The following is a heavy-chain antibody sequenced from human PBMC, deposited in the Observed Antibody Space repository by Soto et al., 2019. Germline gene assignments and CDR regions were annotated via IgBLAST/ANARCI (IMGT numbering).Heavy chain of an antibody. CDR2: IWYDGSNK. V-gene: IGHV3-33*01. CDR1: GFTFSSYG. Sequence: PGGSLRLSCAASGFTFSSYGMHWVRQAPGKGLEWVAVIWYDGSNKYYADSVKGRFTISRDNSKNTLYLQMNSLRAEDTAVYYCARDGISLYSDGDHRDLHAYCSQG. D-gene: IGHD4-17*01. CDR3: ARDGISLYSDGDHRDLHAY. J-gene: IGHJ4*02.